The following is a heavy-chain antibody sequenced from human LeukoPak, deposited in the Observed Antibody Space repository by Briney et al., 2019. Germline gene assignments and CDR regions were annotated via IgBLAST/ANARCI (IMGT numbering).Heavy chain of an antibody. V-gene: IGHV4-30-2*01. D-gene: IGHD6-6*01. CDR3: ARGIRYSSSSRWFDP. Sequence: SETLSLTCAVSGGSISSGGYSWSWIRQPPGKGLEWIGYIYHSGSTNYNPSLKSRVTISVDTSKNQFSLKLSSVTAADTAVYYCARGIRYSSSSRWFDPWGQGTLVTVSS. J-gene: IGHJ5*02. CDR2: IYHSGST. CDR1: GGSISSGGYS.